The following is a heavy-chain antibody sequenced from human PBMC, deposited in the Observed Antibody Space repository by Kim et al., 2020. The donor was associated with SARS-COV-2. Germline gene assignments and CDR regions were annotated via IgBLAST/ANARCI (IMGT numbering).Heavy chain of an antibody. J-gene: IGHJ4*02. CDR2: INHSGST. CDR3: ARGLGHYIWGSYRYPFDY. CDR1: GGSFSGYY. V-gene: IGHV4-34*01. Sequence: SETLSLTCAVYGGSFSGYYWSWIRQPPGKGLEWIGEINHSGSTNYNPSLKSRVTISVDTSKNQFSLKLSSVTAADTAVYYCARGLGHYIWGSYRYPFDYWGQGTLVTVSS. D-gene: IGHD3-16*02.